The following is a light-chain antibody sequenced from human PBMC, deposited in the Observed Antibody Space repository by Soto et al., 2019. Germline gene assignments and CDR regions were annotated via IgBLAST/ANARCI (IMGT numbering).Light chain of an antibody. Sequence: QSVLTQSPSVSGAPGQRVTISCTGSSSNIGAGYDVHWYQQLPGAAPKLLIYRNTNRPSGVPDRFSGSKSGTSASLAITGLQAEDESDYYCQSHDSKLSGWVFGGGTKVTVL. CDR1: SSNIGAGYD. J-gene: IGLJ3*02. V-gene: IGLV1-40*01. CDR2: RNT. CDR3: QSHDSKLSGWV.